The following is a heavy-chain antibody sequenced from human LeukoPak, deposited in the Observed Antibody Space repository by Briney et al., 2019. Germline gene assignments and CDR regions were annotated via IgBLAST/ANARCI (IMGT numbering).Heavy chain of an antibody. Sequence: ASVKVSCKASGYTFTSYGISWVRQAPGQGLEWLGWISAYNGNTNYAQKLQGRVTMTTDTSTSTAYMELRSLRSDDTAVYYCARDGDYFYGSGSYRDYWGQGTLVTVSS. V-gene: IGHV1-18*04. D-gene: IGHD3-10*01. CDR3: ARDGDYFYGSGSYRDY. J-gene: IGHJ4*02. CDR1: GYTFTSYG. CDR2: ISAYNGNT.